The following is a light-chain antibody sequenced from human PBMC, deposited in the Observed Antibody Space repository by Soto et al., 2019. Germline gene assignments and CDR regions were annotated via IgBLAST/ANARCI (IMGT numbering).Light chain of an antibody. CDR2: GAS. J-gene: IGKJ1*01. V-gene: IGKV3-20*01. Sequence: EIVLTQSPGTLSLSPGERATLSCRASQSVSSSYLAWYQQKPGQAPRLLIYGASSRATGIPDRFSGSGSGTDFTLTISRLEPEDIAMYYCQQYGSSPKTFGQGTKVDIK. CDR3: QQYGSSPKT. CDR1: QSVSSSY.